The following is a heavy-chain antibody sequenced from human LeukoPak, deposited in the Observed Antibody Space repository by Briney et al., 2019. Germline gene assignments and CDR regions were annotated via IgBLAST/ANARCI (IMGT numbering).Heavy chain of an antibody. J-gene: IGHJ3*02. Sequence: GGSLRLSCAASGFTFSSYWMGWVRQAPGKGPEWVANIKQDGSEKYYVDSVKGRFTISRDNAKNSLYLQMNSLRAEDTAVYYCARGQYYYDSSGYLTAGAFDIWGQGTMVTVSS. CDR1: GFTFSSYW. CDR2: IKQDGSEK. D-gene: IGHD3-22*01. CDR3: ARGQYYYDSSGYLTAGAFDI. V-gene: IGHV3-7*01.